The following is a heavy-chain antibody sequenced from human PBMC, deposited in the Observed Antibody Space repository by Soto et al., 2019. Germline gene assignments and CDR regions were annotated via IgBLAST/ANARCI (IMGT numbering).Heavy chain of an antibody. V-gene: IGHV4-34*01. CDR2: INHSGST. CDR3: ARGRIVGATPHFDY. Sequence: QVQLQQWGAGLLKPSETLSLTCAVYGGSFSGYYWSWIRQPPGKGLEWIGEINHSGSTNYNPSLKSRVNRSVDMSKNRFSLKLSSVTAADTAVYYCARGRIVGATPHFDYWCQGTLVTVSS. CDR1: GGSFSGYY. J-gene: IGHJ4*02. D-gene: IGHD1-26*01.